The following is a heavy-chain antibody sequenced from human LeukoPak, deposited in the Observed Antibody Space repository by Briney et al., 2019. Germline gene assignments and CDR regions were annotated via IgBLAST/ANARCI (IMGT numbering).Heavy chain of an antibody. V-gene: IGHV3-9*01. J-gene: IGHJ4*02. D-gene: IGHD3-16*02. Sequence: GGSLRLSCAASGFKFDDYAMHWVRQAPGKGLEWVGGISWNSAAIGSADSVKGRVTISRDNARNSLYLQIYSLRPGDTALYYCAKSLRLGGLSVFDSWGQGTLVTVSS. CDR1: GFKFDDYA. CDR3: AKSLRLGGLSVFDS. CDR2: ISWNSAAI.